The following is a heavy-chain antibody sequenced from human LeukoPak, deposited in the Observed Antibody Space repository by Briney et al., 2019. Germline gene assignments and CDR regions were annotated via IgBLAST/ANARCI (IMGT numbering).Heavy chain of an antibody. CDR3: ARDPPPRAFDI. V-gene: IGHV4-61*02. CDR1: GGSISTGNYY. Sequence: PSQTLSLTCTVSGGSISTGNYYWSWIRQPAGKGLEWIGRIYVSGSTNYNPFLKSRVTISVDSSKNQFSLKLNSVTAADTAVYYCARDPPPRAFDIWGQGTMVTVSS. J-gene: IGHJ3*02. CDR2: IYVSGST.